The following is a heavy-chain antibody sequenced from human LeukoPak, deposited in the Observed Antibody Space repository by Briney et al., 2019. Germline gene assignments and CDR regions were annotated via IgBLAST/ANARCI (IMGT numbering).Heavy chain of an antibody. CDR1: GGSISSSSYY. Sequence: PSETLSLICSVSGGSISSSSYYWGWIRQPPGKGLEWIGSIYYSGSTYYNPSLKSRVTISVDTSKNQFSPKLSSVTAADTAVYYCARPERARSSGGSYIGVWFDPWGQGTLVTVSS. CDR2: IYYSGST. V-gene: IGHV4-39*01. CDR3: ARPERARSSGGSYIGVWFDP. D-gene: IGHD2-15*01. J-gene: IGHJ5*02.